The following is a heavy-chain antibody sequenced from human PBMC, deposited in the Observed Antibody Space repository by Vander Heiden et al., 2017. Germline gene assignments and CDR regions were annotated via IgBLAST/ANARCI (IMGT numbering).Heavy chain of an antibody. CDR1: GFTFSSYG. V-gene: IGHV3-30*18. J-gene: IGHJ5*02. D-gene: IGHD2-2*01. CDR2: ITYDGGNK. Sequence: QVQLVESGGGVVQPGGSLRLSCAASGFTFSSYGVHWVRQAPGKGLEWVAVITYDGGNKYYADSVKGRCTISRDNAKNTVYLQMNSLRDEDTAVYYCAKDGRHCSRTGGYGYNWFDPWGQGTLVTVS. CDR3: AKDGRHCSRTGGYGYNWFDP.